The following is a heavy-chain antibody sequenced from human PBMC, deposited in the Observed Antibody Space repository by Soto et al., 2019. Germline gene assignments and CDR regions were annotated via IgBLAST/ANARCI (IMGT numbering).Heavy chain of an antibody. V-gene: IGHV4-39*01. Sequence: SETLSLTCTVSGDSLRSSYLYWGWIRQSPGKGLEWIGSIYYTGNTYYNPSLKSRVSISVDMATNENSLRLRAESVAETAVYYCVRVEMYAGEFTPNFDLLGQGALVTVPS. J-gene: IGHJ4*02. CDR1: GDSLRSSYLY. CDR3: VRVEMYAGEFTPNFDL. D-gene: IGHD2-8*01. CDR2: IYYTGNT.